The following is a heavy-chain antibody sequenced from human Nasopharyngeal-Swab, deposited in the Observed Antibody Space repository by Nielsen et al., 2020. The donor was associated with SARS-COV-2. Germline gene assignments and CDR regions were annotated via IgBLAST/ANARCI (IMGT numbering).Heavy chain of an antibody. D-gene: IGHD5-12*01. CDR3: ARWGIVATGSYHYYGMDA. J-gene: IGHJ6*02. V-gene: IGHV1-69*01. CDR2: IIPIFGTA. Sequence: WVRQAPGQGLEWMGGIIPIFGTANYAQKFQGRVTITADESTSTAYMELSSLRSEDTAVYYCARWGIVATGSYHYYGMDAWGQGTTVTVSS.